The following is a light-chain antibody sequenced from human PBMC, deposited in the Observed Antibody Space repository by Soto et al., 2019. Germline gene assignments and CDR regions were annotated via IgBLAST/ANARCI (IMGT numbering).Light chain of an antibody. Sequence: DIVMTQSPGTLSVSPGERATLSCRASQSFSVNLAWYQQKPGQPPRLLIFGASARATGVPARFSGSGSGSGSGTDFTLTISSLQSEDFAVYYCQQYNSWPWTFGQGTKVEIK. CDR3: QQYNSWPWT. CDR2: GAS. CDR1: QSFSVN. J-gene: IGKJ1*01. V-gene: IGKV3-15*01.